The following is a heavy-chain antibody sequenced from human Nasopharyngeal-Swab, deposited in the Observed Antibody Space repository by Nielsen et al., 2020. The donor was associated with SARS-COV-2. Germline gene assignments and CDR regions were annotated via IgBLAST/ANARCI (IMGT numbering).Heavy chain of an antibody. D-gene: IGHD5-12*01. CDR3: VKDLAYDEVS. CDR2: INNRGDDT. CDR1: GFIFSNYA. J-gene: IGHJ5*02. V-gene: IGHV3-23*01. Sequence: GESLKISCAASGFIFSNYAMSWVRQAPGKGLEWVSTINNRGDDTHYVDSVRGRFTVSRDNSKNTLYLQMNSLRGEDTAIYCCVKDLAYDEVSWGQGTLVTVSS.